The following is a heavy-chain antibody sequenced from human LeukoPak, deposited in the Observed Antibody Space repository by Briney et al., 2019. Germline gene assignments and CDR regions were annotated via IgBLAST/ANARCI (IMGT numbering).Heavy chain of an antibody. V-gene: IGHV4-34*01. Sequence: SETLSLTCAVYGGSFSGYYWSWIRQPPGRGLEWIGEIRHSGSTNYNPSLKSRVTMSVDTSKNQFSLKLSSVTAADTAVYYCARRGSWSYYYAMDVWGQGTTVAVSS. CDR2: IRHSGST. CDR1: GGSFSGYY. CDR3: ARRGSWSYYYAMDV. J-gene: IGHJ6*02. D-gene: IGHD6-13*01.